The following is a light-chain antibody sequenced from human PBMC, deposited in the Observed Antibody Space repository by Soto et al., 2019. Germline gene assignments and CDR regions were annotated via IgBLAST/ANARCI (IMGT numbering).Light chain of an antibody. V-gene: IGKV3-15*01. CDR1: QSVSIN. J-gene: IGKJ5*01. CDR2: GAS. Sequence: DTVMTQSPATLSVSPGERATLSCRASQSVSINLAWYQQIPGQAPRLLIYGASTRATGIPARFSGSGSGTDFILTISSLQSEDFAVYYCQQYNNWPPITFGQGTRLEIK. CDR3: QQYNNWPPIT.